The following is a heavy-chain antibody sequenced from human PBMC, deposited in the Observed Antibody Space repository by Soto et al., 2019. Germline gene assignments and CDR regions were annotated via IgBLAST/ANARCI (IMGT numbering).Heavy chain of an antibody. Sequence: PGGSLRLSWAASGFTFSSYAMHWVRQAPGKGLEWVAVISYDGSNKYYADSVKGRFTISRDNSKNTLYLQMNSLRAEDTAVYYCARVPPPPTYYYDISGYSGTYNSGMDVWGQRNTVTVS. J-gene: IGHJ6*02. D-gene: IGHD3-22*01. CDR2: ISYDGSNK. CDR3: ARVPPPPTYYYDISGYSGTYNSGMDV. V-gene: IGHV3-30-3*01. CDR1: GFTFSSYA.